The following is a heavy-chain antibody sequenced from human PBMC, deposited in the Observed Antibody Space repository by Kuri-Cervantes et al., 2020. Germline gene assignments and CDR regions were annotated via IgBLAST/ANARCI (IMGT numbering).Heavy chain of an antibody. CDR3: ARSPYYYGSGSYYIKDNIWAANYYYYGMDV. J-gene: IGHJ6*02. CDR2: ISPFHGTT. D-gene: IGHD3-10*01. CDR1: GYTFTSEG. Sequence: ASVKVSCKASGYTFTSEGITWVRRAPGQGLEWMGWISPFHGTTNYAQKFQGRVTMATDTSTSTAYMELRSLRSDDTAVYYCARSPYYYGSGSYYIKDNIWAANYYYYGMDVWGQGTTVTVSS. V-gene: IGHV1-18*01.